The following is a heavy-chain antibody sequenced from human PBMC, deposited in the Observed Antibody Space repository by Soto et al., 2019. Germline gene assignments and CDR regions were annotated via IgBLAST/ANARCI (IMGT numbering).Heavy chain of an antibody. CDR1: GFSFSDYA. D-gene: IGHD6-13*01. J-gene: IGHJ4*02. CDR2: ISESGGST. CDR3: AKRSPYSSGWYSPLFDY. V-gene: IGHV3-23*01. Sequence: GGSLRLSCAASGFSFSDYAMSWVRQAPGKGLEWVSVISESGGSTHYADSVRGRFTVSRDNSKNSLSLRMNSLRDEDTAVYFCAKRSPYSSGWYSPLFDYWGQGALVTVSS.